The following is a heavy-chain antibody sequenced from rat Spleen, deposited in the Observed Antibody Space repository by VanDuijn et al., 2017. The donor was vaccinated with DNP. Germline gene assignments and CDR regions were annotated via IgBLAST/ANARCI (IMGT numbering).Heavy chain of an antibody. J-gene: IGHJ4*01. D-gene: IGHD5-1*01. Sequence: VQLKESGPGLVQPSQTLSLTCTVSGFSLTSNSVSWIRQPPGKGLEWMGVIWSNGGTDYNSAIKSRLSISRDTSKSQVFLKMNSLQTEDTAMYFCATDAESPNSLVMDAWGQGASVTVSS. CDR1: GFSLTSNS. V-gene: IGHV2-47*01. CDR2: IWSNGGT. CDR3: ATDAESPNSLVMDA.